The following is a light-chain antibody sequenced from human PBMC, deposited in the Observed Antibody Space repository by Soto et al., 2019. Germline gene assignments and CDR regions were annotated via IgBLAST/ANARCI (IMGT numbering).Light chain of an antibody. CDR2: EVS. CDR1: SSDVGGYKY. Sequence: QSVLTQPPSASGSPGQSVTISCTGTSSDVGGYKYVSWYQQHPGKAPKLMIYEVSERPSGVPDRFSASKSGNTASLTVSGLQAEDEAVYYCSSYAGTNTLLFGGGTKLTVL. CDR3: SSYAGTNTLL. V-gene: IGLV2-8*01. J-gene: IGLJ2*01.